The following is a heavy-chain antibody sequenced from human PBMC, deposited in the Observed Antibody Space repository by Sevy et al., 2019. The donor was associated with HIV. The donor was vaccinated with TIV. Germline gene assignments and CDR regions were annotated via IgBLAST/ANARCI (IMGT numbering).Heavy chain of an antibody. V-gene: IGHV1-2*02. D-gene: IGHD4-4*01. CDR1: GYTFTGYY. CDR3: ARDLGYSIASYRSLS. Sequence: ASVKVSCKTSGYTFTGYYIYWVRQAPGQGLEWMGSINPNTGGTNYSQDFQGRVTMTRDASRNTAYMELSRLTSDDTAFYYSARDLGYSIASYRSLSWGQGTLVTVSS. J-gene: IGHJ5*02. CDR2: INPNTGGT.